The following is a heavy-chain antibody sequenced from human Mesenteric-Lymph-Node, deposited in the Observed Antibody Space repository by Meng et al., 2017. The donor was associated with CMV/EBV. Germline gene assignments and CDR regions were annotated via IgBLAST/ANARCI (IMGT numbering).Heavy chain of an antibody. CDR1: GYTFTGYY. J-gene: IGHJ4*02. Sequence: SVKVSCKASGYTFTGYYMHWVRQAPGQGLEWMGRIIPILGIANYAQKFQGRVTITADKSTSTAYMELSSLRSEDTAVYYCARQSGSYKNDYWGQGTLVTVSS. V-gene: IGHV1-69*02. CDR2: IIPILGIA. D-gene: IGHD1-26*01. CDR3: ARQSGSYKNDY.